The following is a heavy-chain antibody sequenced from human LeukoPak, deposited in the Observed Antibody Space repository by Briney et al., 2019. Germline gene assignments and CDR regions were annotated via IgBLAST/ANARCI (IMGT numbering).Heavy chain of an antibody. V-gene: IGHV1-18*01. CDR1: GYTFTSYG. CDR2: ISAYNGNT. J-gene: IGHJ5*02. Sequence: ASVKVSCKASGYTFTSYGISWVRQAPGQGLEWMGWISAYNGNTSYAQKLQGRVTMTTDTSTSTAYMELRSLRSDDTAVYYCARDKYDFWSGYLKWPFDPWGQGTLVTVSS. D-gene: IGHD3-3*01. CDR3: ARDKYDFWSGYLKWPFDP.